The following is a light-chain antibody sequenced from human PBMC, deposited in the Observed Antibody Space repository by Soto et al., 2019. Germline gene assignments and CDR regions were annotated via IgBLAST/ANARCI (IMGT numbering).Light chain of an antibody. CDR1: QSVSVY. J-gene: IGKJ5*01. Sequence: EIVLTQSPATLSLSPGDRATLSCRASQSVSVYLAWYQQKPGQSPRLLIYNASNRATGIPARFSGSGSGTDFTLTISALEPEDFAVYYCQQYGGSPVTFGQGTRLQIK. V-gene: IGKV3-11*01. CDR2: NAS. CDR3: QQYGGSPVT.